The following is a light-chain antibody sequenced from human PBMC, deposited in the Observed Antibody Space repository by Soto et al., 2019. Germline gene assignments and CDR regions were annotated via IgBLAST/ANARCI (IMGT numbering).Light chain of an antibody. J-gene: IGKJ4*01. V-gene: IGKV1-5*01. CDR1: QSISSW. CDR2: DAS. CDR3: QQYNSYPLT. Sequence: DIKMTQSPSTLSASVGDRVTITCRASQSISSWLAWYQQKPGKAPKLLIYDASSLESGVPSRFSGSGSGTEFTLTISSLQTDDFATYYCQQYNSYPLTFGGGTTVEMK.